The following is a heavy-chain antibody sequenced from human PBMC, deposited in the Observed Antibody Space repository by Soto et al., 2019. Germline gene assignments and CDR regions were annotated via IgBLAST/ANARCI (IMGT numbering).Heavy chain of an antibody. CDR2: IYHSGSA. J-gene: IGHJ6*02. V-gene: IGHV4-30-2*01. Sequence: QLQLQESGSGLVKPSQTLSLTCAVSGGSISSGGYSWTWIRQPPGKGLEWIGYIYHSGSAYYNPSLKSRVTISVDRSKNQYSLKLSSVTAADTAVYYCARAHYGDYGYGMDVWGQGTTVTVSS. CDR3: ARAHYGDYGYGMDV. CDR1: GGSISSGGYS. D-gene: IGHD4-17*01.